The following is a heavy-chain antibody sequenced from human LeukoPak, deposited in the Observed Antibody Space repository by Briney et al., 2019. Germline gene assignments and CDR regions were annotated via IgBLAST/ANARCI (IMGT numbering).Heavy chain of an antibody. CDR2: IRYDGSNK. V-gene: IGHV3-30*02. Sequence: GGSLRLSCAASGFTFSSYGLHWVRQAPGKGLEWVACIRYDGSNKYYADSVKGRFTIPRDNSKNTLHLQMNSLRAEDTAVYYCAKSRGYSYGYEAHFDYWGQGTLVTVSS. CDR1: GFTFSSYG. D-gene: IGHD5-18*01. J-gene: IGHJ4*02. CDR3: AKSRGYSYGYEAHFDY.